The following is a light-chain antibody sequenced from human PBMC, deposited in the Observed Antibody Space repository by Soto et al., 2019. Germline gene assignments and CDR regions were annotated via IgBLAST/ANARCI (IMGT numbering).Light chain of an antibody. J-gene: IGLJ1*01. Sequence: QSALTQPASVSGSPGQSIAISCTGTSSDVGAYDYVSWYQQHPGKAPKLMIYDVSNRPSGVSNRFSGSKSGNTASLTISGLQAEDESDYFCCSYTTSDVYGFGPGTKLTVL. V-gene: IGLV2-14*03. CDR2: DVS. CDR3: CSYTTSDVYG. CDR1: SSDVGAYDY.